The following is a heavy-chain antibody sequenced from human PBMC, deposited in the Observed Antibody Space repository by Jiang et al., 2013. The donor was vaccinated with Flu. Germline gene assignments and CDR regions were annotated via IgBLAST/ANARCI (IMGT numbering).Heavy chain of an antibody. CDR1: GGSISSSSYY. Sequence: LLKPSETLSLTCTVSGGSISSSSYYWGWIRQPPGKGLEWIGSIYYSGSTYYNPSLKSRVTISVDTSKNQFSLKLSSVTAADTAVYYCARQETGRGRDGYGVRGEYYFDYWGQGTLVTVSS. J-gene: IGHJ4*02. CDR2: IYYSGST. V-gene: IGHV4-39*01. D-gene: IGHD5-24*01. CDR3: ARQETGRGRDGYGVRGEYYFDY.